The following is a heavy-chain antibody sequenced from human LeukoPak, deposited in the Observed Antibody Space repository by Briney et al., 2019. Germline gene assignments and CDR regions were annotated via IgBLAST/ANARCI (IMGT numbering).Heavy chain of an antibody. CDR2: ISVYNGNT. J-gene: IGHJ4*02. D-gene: IGHD2-15*01. CDR1: GYTFASYS. CDR3: ATTYEAPTRYCSGGSCFVYYFDY. Sequence: ASVKVSCKASGYTFASYSISWVRQAPGQGLEWMGWISVYNGNTNYVQKLQGRVTMTTDTSTSTAYMELGSLRSDDTAVYYCATTYEAPTRYCSGGSCFVYYFDYWGQGTLVTVSS. V-gene: IGHV1-18*01.